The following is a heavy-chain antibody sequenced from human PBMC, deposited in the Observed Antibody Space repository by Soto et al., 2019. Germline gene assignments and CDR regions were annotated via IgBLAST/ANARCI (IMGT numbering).Heavy chain of an antibody. J-gene: IGHJ6*03. CDR2: INHSGST. CDR1: GGSFSGYY. Sequence: SETLSLTCAVYGGSFSGYYWSWIRQPPGKGLEWIGEINHSGSTNYNPSLKSRVTISVDTSKNQFSLKLSSVTAADTAVYYCARVLGASNPSYYMDVWGKGTTVTVSS. CDR3: ARVLGASNPSYYMDV. V-gene: IGHV4-34*01. D-gene: IGHD3-16*01.